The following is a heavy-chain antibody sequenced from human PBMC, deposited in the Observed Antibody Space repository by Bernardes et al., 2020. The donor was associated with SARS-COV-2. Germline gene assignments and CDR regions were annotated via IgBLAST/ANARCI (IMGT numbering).Heavy chain of an antibody. J-gene: IGHJ4*02. CDR3: AGYGGNSY. CDR2: LYGVGTP. D-gene: IGHD4-17*01. V-gene: IGHV3-53*01. Sequence: GGSLRLSCVASGFTVSNNHVTWVRQPPGKGLECVSVLYGVGTPFYADSVRGRFTISRDTSKNTVYLQMSSLRADDTAIYYCAGYGGNSYWGQGTQVTVSS. CDR1: GFTVSNNH.